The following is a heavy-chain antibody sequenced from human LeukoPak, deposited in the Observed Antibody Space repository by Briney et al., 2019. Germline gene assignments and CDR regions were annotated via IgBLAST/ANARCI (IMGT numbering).Heavy chain of an antibody. D-gene: IGHD1-1*01. CDR3: ARGGLLEFDP. J-gene: IGHJ5*02. CDR2: ISRSGSTT. V-gene: IGHV3-48*03. CDR1: GFSFSSYE. Sequence: GGSLRLSCAASGFSFSSYEMSWVRQAPGKGLEWVSYISRSGSTTYYADSVKGRFTISRDNAKNSLYLQMNSLRAEDTAVYYCARGGLLEFDPWGQGTLVTVSS.